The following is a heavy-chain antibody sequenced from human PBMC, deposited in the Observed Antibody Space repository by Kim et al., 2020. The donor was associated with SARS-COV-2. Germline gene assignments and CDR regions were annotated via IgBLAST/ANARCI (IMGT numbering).Heavy chain of an antibody. V-gene: IGHV3-30*18. CDR3: AKSSGYYPLDY. Sequence: GGSLRLSCAASGITFSSYGMHWVRQAPGKGLEWVAVISYDGSNKYYADSVKGRFTISRDNSKNTLYLQMNSLRAEDTAVYYCAKSSGYYPLDYWGQGTLVTVSS. J-gene: IGHJ4*02. CDR2: ISYDGSNK. CDR1: GITFSSYG. D-gene: IGHD3-22*01.